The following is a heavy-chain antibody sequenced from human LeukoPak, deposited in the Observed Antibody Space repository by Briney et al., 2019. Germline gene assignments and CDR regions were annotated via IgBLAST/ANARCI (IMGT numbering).Heavy chain of an antibody. D-gene: IGHD1-14*01. CDR2: INHSGST. Sequence: SETLSLTCAVYGGSVNGYYWSWIRQSPGKGLEWIGEINHSGSTTYNPSLKNRVTMSVDTSKNQFSLKLDSVTAADTAVFYCARHKTRTRAFDIWGQGTMVTVSS. CDR1: GGSVNGYY. V-gene: IGHV4-34*01. J-gene: IGHJ3*02. CDR3: ARHKTRTRAFDI.